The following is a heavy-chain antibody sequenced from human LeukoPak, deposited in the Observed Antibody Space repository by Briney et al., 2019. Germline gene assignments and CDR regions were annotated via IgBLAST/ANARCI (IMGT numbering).Heavy chain of an antibody. CDR3: ARGYYYDSGVYYSGAGTPWFDP. CDR1: GGSISSSSYY. Sequence: PSETLSLTCTVSGGSISSSSYYWGWIRQPPGKGLEWIGNIYYSGSTYYNPSLKSRVTISVDTSKNQFSLKLTSVTAADTAVYYCARGYYYDSGVYYSGAGTPWFDPWGQGTLVTVSS. CDR2: IYYSGST. D-gene: IGHD3-22*01. V-gene: IGHV4-39*07. J-gene: IGHJ5*02.